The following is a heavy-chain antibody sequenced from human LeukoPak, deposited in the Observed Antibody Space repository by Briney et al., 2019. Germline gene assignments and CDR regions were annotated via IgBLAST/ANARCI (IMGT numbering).Heavy chain of an antibody. Sequence: ASVKVSCKASGYTFTGYYMHWVRQAPGQGLEWMGWINPNSGGTNYAQKFQGRVTMTRDTSISTAYVELSRLRSDDTAVYYCARLGMGTTHAFDIWGQGTMVTVSS. CDR2: INPNSGGT. D-gene: IGHD5-18*01. CDR1: GYTFTGYY. CDR3: ARLGMGTTHAFDI. V-gene: IGHV1-2*02. J-gene: IGHJ3*02.